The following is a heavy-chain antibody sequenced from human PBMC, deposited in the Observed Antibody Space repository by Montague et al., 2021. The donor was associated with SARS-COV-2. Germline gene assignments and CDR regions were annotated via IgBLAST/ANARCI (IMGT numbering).Heavy chain of an antibody. V-gene: IGHV3-30-3*01. J-gene: IGHJ4*02. Sequence: SQRLSCVAYGFTFSSYAMHWVRQAPGKGLEWVAVISYDGSNKYYXDSXKGRFTISRDNSKNTLYLQMNSLRAEDTAVYYCARAYSGYDYFHYWGQGTLVTVSS. CDR2: ISYDGSNK. CDR1: GFTFSSYA. D-gene: IGHD5-12*01. CDR3: ARAYSGYDYFHY.